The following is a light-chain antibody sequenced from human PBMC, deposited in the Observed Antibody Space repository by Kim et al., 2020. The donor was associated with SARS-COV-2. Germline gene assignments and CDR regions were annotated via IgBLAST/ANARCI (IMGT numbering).Light chain of an antibody. J-gene: IGLJ2*01. CDR1: SANIGGNY. CDR3: AAWDDSLSGMV. CDR2: RNN. V-gene: IGLV1-47*01. Sequence: GQRGIISCSGSSANIGGNYVYWYQQLPGTAPKLLIYRNNERPSGVPDRISGSKSGTSASLAISGLRSEDEADYYCAAWDDSLSGMVFGGGTQLTVL.